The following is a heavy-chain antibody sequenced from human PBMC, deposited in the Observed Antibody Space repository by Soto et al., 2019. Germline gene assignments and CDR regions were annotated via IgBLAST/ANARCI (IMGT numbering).Heavy chain of an antibody. D-gene: IGHD4-4*01. V-gene: IGHV3-23*01. CDR2: IGGSGGNR. J-gene: IGHJ4*02. CDR3: ARVASDYINSVDH. Sequence: EGQLLESGGGLVQPGGSLRLSCAASGFTFNAYAMTWVRQAPGKGLEWVSAIGGSGGNRYYAASVKGRFTISRDNSKDTLDLQMNRLRVEDTAVYYCARVASDYINSVDHWGQGILVTVSS. CDR1: GFTFNAYA.